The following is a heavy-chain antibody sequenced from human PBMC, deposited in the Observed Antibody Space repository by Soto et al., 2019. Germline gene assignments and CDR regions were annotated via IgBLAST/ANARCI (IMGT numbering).Heavy chain of an antibody. CDR3: ARDIWVSGTMAKGMFVY. CDR2: TYYRSKWYN. J-gene: IGHJ4*02. CDR1: GDSVSSNSAA. Sequence: SPTLSLTCAISGDSVSSNSAAWNWIRQSPSRGLEWLGRTYYRSKWYNDYAVSVKSRITINPDTSKNQFSLQLNSVTPEDTAVYYCARDIWVSGTMAKGMFVYWGQGTLVTVSS. D-gene: IGHD1-7*01. V-gene: IGHV6-1*01.